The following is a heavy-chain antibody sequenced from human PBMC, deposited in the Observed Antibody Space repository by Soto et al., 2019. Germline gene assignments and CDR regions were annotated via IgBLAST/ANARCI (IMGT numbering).Heavy chain of an antibody. V-gene: IGHV5-51*01. CDR3: VKLRECSNGVCHRFDY. D-gene: IGHD2-8*01. J-gene: IGHJ4*02. CDR2: IYPGDSDT. CDR1: GYNFAGSW. Sequence: PGESLKISCKGSGYNFAGSWIGWVRQMPGKGLEWVGFIYPGDSDTRYSPSFQGQVTISADKSITTAYLQWGGLKASDTAMYFCVKLRECSNGVCHRFDYWGQGTRVTVYS.